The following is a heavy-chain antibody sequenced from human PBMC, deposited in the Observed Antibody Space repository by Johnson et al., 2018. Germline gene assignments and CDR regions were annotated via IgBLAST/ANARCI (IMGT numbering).Heavy chain of an antibody. CDR2: IKSKTDGGTT. J-gene: IGHJ3*02. Sequence: EVQLVESGGGLVKPGGSLRLSCAASGFTFSNAWMSWVRQAPGKGLEWVGRIKSKTDGGTTDYAAPVKGRFTISRDDSKNTLYLQMNSLKTEDTAGYYCTTSLRFLEWLLSYGFGGAFDIWGQGTMVTVSS. CDR3: TTSLRFLEWLLSYGFGGAFDI. CDR1: GFTFSNAW. D-gene: IGHD3-3*01. V-gene: IGHV3-15*01.